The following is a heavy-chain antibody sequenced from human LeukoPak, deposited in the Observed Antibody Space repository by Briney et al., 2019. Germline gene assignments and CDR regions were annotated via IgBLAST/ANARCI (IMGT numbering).Heavy chain of an antibody. V-gene: IGHV1-18*04. CDR1: GYTFTSYG. D-gene: IGHD6-13*01. Sequence: ASVKVFCRASGYTFTSYGISWVRQAPGQGLEWMGWISAYNGNTNYAQKLQGRVTMTTDTSTSTAYMELRSLRSDDTAVYYCARVLVTAAGIRTLDAFDIWGQGTMVTVSS. CDR2: ISAYNGNT. CDR3: ARVLVTAAGIRTLDAFDI. J-gene: IGHJ3*02.